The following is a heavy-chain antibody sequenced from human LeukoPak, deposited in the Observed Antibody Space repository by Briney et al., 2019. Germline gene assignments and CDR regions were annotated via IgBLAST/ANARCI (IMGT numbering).Heavy chain of an antibody. J-gene: IGHJ3*02. D-gene: IGHD2-21*02. CDR3: AAAGGNVVVTAIFAFDI. CDR2: IVVGSGNT. Sequence: GTSVKVSCKASGFTFTSSAMQWVRQARGQRLEWIGWIVVGSGNTNYAQKFQERVTITRDMSTSTAYMELSSLRSEDTAVYYCAAAGGNVVVTAIFAFDIWGQGTMVTVSS. V-gene: IGHV1-58*02. CDR1: GFTFTSSA.